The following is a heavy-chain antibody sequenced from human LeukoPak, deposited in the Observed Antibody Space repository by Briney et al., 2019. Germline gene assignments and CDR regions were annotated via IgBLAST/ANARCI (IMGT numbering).Heavy chain of an antibody. V-gene: IGHV3-7*03. D-gene: IGHD4-17*01. CDR2: IEQDGSEK. J-gene: IGHJ4*02. CDR3: ARDYHGDYPYYFDY. CDR1: GFTFSRYW. Sequence: TGGSLRLSCAVSGFTFSRYWMSWVRQAPGKGLEWVANIEQDGSEKYYVDSVKGRFTISRDNAKNPVYLQMNSLRAEDTAIYYCARDYHGDYPYYFDYWGQGNLVTVSS.